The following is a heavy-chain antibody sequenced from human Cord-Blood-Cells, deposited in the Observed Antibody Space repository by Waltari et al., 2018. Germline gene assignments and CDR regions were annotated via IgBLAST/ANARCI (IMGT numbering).Heavy chain of an antibody. V-gene: IGHV4-34*01. CDR2: INHSGRT. CDR3: ARHEEEWELLDY. J-gene: IGHJ4*02. CDR1: GGSFSGYS. D-gene: IGHD1-26*01. Sequence: QVQLQQWGAGLLKPSETLSLTCAVYGGSFSGYSWSWIRQPPGKGLEWIGEINHSGRTNYNPSLKSRVTISVDTSKNQFSLKLSSVTAADTAVYYCARHEEEWELLDYWGQGTLVTVSS.